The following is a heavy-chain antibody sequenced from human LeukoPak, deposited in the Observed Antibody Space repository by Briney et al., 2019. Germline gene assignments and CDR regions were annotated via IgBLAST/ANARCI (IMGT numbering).Heavy chain of an antibody. V-gene: IGHV4-59*01. CDR2: IYYSGST. CDR3: ASIAARDPYYYYGMDV. CDR1: GGSISSYY. J-gene: IGHJ6*02. Sequence: SETLSLTCTVSGGSISSYYWSWLRQPPGKGLEWIGYIYYSGSTNYNPSLKSRVTISVDTSKNQFSLKLSSVTAADTAVYYCASIAARDPYYYYGMDVWGQGTTVTVSS. D-gene: IGHD6-6*01.